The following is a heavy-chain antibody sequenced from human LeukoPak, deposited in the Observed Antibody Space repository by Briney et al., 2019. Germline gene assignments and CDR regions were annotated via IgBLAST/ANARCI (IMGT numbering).Heavy chain of an antibody. Sequence: ASVKVSCKASGYTFTSYGISWVQQAPGQGLEWMGWISAYNGNTNYAQKLQGRVTMTTDTSTSTAYMELRSLRSDDTAVYYCARDRYCSGGSCYSTGDYWGQGTLVTVSS. CDR2: ISAYNGNT. CDR1: GYTFTSYG. J-gene: IGHJ4*02. V-gene: IGHV1-18*01. CDR3: ARDRYCSGGSCYSTGDY. D-gene: IGHD2-15*01.